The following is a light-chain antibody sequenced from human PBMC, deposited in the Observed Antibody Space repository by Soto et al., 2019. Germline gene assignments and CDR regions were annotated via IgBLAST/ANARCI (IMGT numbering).Light chain of an antibody. J-gene: IGLJ2*01. CDR1: SSDVGGYNY. CDR3: SSYAGSNNVV. CDR2: EVS. Sequence: QSALTQPPSASGSPGQSVTISCAGTSSDVGGYNYVSWYQQHPGKAPKLMIYEVSKRPSGVPDRFSGSKSGNTASLTVSGLQAEDVADYYCSSYAGSNNVVFGGGTMLTVL. V-gene: IGLV2-8*01.